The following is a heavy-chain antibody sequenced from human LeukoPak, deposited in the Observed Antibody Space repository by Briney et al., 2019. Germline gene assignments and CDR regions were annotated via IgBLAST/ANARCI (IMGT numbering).Heavy chain of an antibody. CDR1: GYTFTGYY. CDR2: INPGSGGT. CDR3: AREQGGSGTYGVDY. D-gene: IGHD1-26*01. Sequence: RASVKVSCKASGYTFTGYYIHWVRQAPGQGLEWMGRINPGSGGTNYAQKFRGRVAMTRDTSISTAYMELSRLRSDDTAVYYCAREQGGSGTYGVDYWGQGTLVTVSS. V-gene: IGHV1-2*06. J-gene: IGHJ4*02.